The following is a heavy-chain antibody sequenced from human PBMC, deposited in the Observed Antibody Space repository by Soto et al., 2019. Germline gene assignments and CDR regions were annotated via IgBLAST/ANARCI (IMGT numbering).Heavy chain of an antibody. CDR1: GGSLSGYY. V-gene: IGHV4-34*01. D-gene: IGHD5-12*01. J-gene: IGHJ4*02. Sequence: QVQLQQWGAGLLKPSETLSLNCAVNGGSLSGYYWSWIRQPPGKGLEWIGEIKDGGYTNYSPSLKSXXTXSSXTSNNPFSLRLNSVTAADTGVYYCARGQEGVVATHWDQGALVTVSS. CDR3: ARGQEGVVATH. CDR2: IKDGGYT.